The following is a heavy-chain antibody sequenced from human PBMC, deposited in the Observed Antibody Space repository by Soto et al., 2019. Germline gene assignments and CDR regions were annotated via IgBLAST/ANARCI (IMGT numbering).Heavy chain of an antibody. CDR1: GYRFASYW. J-gene: IGHJ4*02. CDR2: VYPDDSDI. Sequence: GESLKISCKVSGYRFASYWIAWLRQMSGKGLEWVGIVYPDDSDIRYSPSFQGQVTISADRSNSTAYLQWRSLKASDTAIYFCARNFDSSGYYPDYWGQGTQVTVSS. CDR3: ARNFDSSGYYPDY. V-gene: IGHV5-51*01. D-gene: IGHD3-22*01.